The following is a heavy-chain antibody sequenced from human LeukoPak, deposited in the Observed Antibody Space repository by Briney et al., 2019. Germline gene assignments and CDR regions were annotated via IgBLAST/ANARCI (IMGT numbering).Heavy chain of an antibody. CDR1: GFTFSGSA. J-gene: IGHJ6*02. CDR2: IRSKANSYAT. D-gene: IGHD4-17*01. CDR3: TSPGGNGDYVGGMDV. V-gene: IGHV3-73*01. Sequence: GGSLRLSCAASGFTFSGSAMHWVRQASGKGLEWVGRIRSKANSYATAYAASVKGRFTISRDDSKNTAYLQMNSLKTEDTAVYYCTSPGGNGDYVGGMDVWGQGTTVTVSS.